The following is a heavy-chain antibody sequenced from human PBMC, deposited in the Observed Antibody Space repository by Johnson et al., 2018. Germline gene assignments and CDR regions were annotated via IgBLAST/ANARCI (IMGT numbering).Heavy chain of an antibody. CDR3: VREGLGPITFDY. V-gene: IGHV3-74*01. CDR1: GFTFSSYW. D-gene: IGHD3/OR15-3a*01. J-gene: IGHJ4*02. Sequence: VQLQESGGGLVQPGGSLRLPCVASGFTFSSYWMHWVRQVQGKGLVWVSRIKSDGAAPIYADSVEGCFPKSRYNSKNTRSLQMNSMTAEETAVYYCVREGLGPITFDYWGLGALVTVSS. CDR2: IKSDGAAP.